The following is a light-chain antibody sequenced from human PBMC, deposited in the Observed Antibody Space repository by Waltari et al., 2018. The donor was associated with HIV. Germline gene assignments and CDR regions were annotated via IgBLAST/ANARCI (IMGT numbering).Light chain of an antibody. CDR3: NSRDSSGNHWV. J-gene: IGLJ3*02. Sequence: SSELTQDPAVSVALGQTVRITCQGDSLRSYYASWYQQKPGQAPVLVIYGKNNRPSGIRDRFSGSSSGNTASLTITGAQAEDEADYYCNSRDSSGNHWVFGGGTKLTVL. V-gene: IGLV3-19*01. CDR1: SLRSYY. CDR2: GKN.